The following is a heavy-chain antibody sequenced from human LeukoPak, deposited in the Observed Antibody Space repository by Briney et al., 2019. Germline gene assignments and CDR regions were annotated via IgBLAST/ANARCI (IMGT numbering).Heavy chain of an antibody. D-gene: IGHD4/OR15-4a*01. CDR3: ASGLYGGVFDN. J-gene: IGHJ4*02. V-gene: IGHV3-23*01. CDR2: ISGSGGST. Sequence: GGPLRLPCAVSGITLSNYDMIWLRQAPGKGLEGVAGISGSGGSTNYADSVKGRFTISRENRKNALYLQMNSLRVDDTSVYYCASGLYGGVFDNWGQGTLVTVSS. CDR1: GITLSNYD.